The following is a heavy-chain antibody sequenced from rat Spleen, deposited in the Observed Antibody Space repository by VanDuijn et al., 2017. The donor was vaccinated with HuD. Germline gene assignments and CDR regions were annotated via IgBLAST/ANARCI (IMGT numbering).Heavy chain of an antibody. V-gene: IGHV5-25*01. Sequence: EVQLVESDGGLVQPGRSLKLSCVASGFTFSDYYMAWVRQAQTKGLEWVATIANSCGTTYYPDSVKGRFTISRDTAKSTLYLQMNSLKSEDTATYYCARSLRDTGDYFDYWGQGVMVTVSS. CDR1: GFTFSDYY. CDR3: ARSLRDTGDYFDY. J-gene: IGHJ2*01. CDR2: IANSCGTT. D-gene: IGHD4-3*01.